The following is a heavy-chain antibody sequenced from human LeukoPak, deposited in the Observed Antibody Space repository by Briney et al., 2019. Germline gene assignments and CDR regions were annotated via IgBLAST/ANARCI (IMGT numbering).Heavy chain of an antibody. V-gene: IGHV1-3*01. CDR3: ARSFTGGYDRRYFDV. CDR1: GYTFTSCA. Sequence: ASVKVSCKASGYTFTSCAMHWVRQAPGQRLEWMGWINAGNGNTKYSQKFQGRVTITRDTSASTAYMELSSLRSEDTAVYYCARSFTGGYDRRYFDVWGRGTLVTVSS. CDR2: INAGNGNT. D-gene: IGHD3-22*01. J-gene: IGHJ2*01.